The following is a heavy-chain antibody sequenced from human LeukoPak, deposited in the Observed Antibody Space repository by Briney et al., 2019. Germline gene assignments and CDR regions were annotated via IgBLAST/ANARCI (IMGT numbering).Heavy chain of an antibody. CDR1: GFTFSRSD. J-gene: IGHJ4*02. Sequence: GGSLRLSCAASGFTFSRSDMIWARQAPGKGLEWVSSISSSSSYIYYADSVKGRFTISRDSAKNSLYLQMNSLRAEDTAVYYCAREHEGSQADYWGQGTLVTVSS. V-gene: IGHV3-21*01. D-gene: IGHD1-26*01. CDR3: AREHEGSQADY. CDR2: ISSSSSYI.